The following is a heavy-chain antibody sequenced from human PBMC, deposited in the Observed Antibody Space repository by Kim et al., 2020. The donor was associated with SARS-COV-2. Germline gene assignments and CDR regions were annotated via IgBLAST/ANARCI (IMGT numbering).Heavy chain of an antibody. D-gene: IGHD6-6*01. CDR2: INHSGST. CDR3: ARGRGSRYNSSSSRNDY. J-gene: IGHJ4*02. V-gene: IGHV4-34*01. CDR1: GGSFSGYY. Sequence: SETLSLTCAVYGGSFSGYYWSWIRQPPGKGLEWIGEINHSGSTNYNPSLKSRVTISVDTSKNQFSLKLSSVTAADTAVYYCARGRGSRYNSSSSRNDYWGQGTLVTVSS.